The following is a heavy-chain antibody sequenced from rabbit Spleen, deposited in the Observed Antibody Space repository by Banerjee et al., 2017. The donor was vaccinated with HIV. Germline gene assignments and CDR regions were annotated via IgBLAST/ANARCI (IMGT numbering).Heavy chain of an antibody. CDR1: GFSFNSGYD. D-gene: IGHD7-1*01. J-gene: IGHJ6*01. CDR2: SYAGSSGST. CDR3: ARDTGTSFSTYGMDL. Sequence: QEQLVESGGGLVQPEGSLTLTCKASGFSFNSGYDMCWVRQAPGKGLEWIACSYAGSSGSTYSAIWAKGRFTISKTSSTTVTLQMTSLTAADTATYFCARDTGTSFSTYGMDLWGQGTLVTVS. V-gene: IGHV1S45*01.